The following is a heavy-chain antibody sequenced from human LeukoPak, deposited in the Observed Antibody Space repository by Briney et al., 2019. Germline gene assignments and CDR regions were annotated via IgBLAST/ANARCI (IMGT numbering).Heavy chain of an antibody. V-gene: IGHV4-61*01. CDR1: GGSISSDNYY. CDR2: IYYSGST. D-gene: IGHD1-26*01. Sequence: KPSETLSLTCTVSGGSISSDNYYWSWIRQHPGKGLEWIGYIYYSGSTNYNPSLKSRVTISVDTSKNQFSLKLSSVTVADTAVYYCARVGGTNFYYYGMDVWGQGTTVTVSS. CDR3: ARVGGTNFYYYGMDV. J-gene: IGHJ6*02.